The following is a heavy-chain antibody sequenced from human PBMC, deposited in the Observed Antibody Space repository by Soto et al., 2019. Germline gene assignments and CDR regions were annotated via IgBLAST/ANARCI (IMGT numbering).Heavy chain of an antibody. D-gene: IGHD2-15*01. Sequence: EVQLLESGGDLVQPGGSLRLSCAASGFTFTTYAMTWVRQAPGKGLEWVSAISGSGGSTYYADSVKGRFTISRDNSKNPLYLQTTTLRAGDTAVYYCAKDKDTTFSPQDYWGQGTLVTVSS. J-gene: IGHJ4*02. V-gene: IGHV3-23*01. CDR3: AKDKDTTFSPQDY. CDR2: ISGSGGST. CDR1: GFTFTTYA.